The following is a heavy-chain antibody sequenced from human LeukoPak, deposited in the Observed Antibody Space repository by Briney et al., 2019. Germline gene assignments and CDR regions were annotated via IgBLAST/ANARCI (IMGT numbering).Heavy chain of an antibody. J-gene: IGHJ4*02. CDR2: IWYDGSNK. D-gene: IGHD6-19*01. CDR1: GFTFSSYG. Sequence: QPGGSLRLSCAASGFTFSSYGMHWVRQAPGKGLEWVAVIWYDGSNKYYADSVKGRFTISRDNSKNTLYLQMNSLRAEDTAVYYCAKVTGYSSGWYDYWGQGTLVTVSS. CDR3: AKVTGYSSGWYDY. V-gene: IGHV3-33*06.